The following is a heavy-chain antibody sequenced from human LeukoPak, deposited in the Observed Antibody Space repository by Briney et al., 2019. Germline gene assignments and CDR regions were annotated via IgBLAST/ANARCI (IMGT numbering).Heavy chain of an antibody. V-gene: IGHV4-61*02. J-gene: IGHJ5*02. CDR2: IYTSGST. CDR1: GGSISSGSYY. Sequence: SETLSLTCTVSGGSISSGSYYWSWIRQPAGKGLEWIGRIYTSGSTNYNPSLKSRVTISVDTSKNQFSLKLSSVTAADTAVYYCARGNYNWNGRWCWFDPWGQGTLVTVSS. D-gene: IGHD1-1*01. CDR3: ARGNYNWNGRWCWFDP.